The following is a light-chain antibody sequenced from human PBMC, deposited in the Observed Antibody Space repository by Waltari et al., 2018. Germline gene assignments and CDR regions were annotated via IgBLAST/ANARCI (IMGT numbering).Light chain of an antibody. V-gene: IGKV3-11*01. CDR2: DAS. CDR1: QNVNSF. Sequence: EIVLTHSPGTLSLSPGHRAPLSCRASQNVNSFLAWYQQKRGQAPRLLIYDASKRATGIPDRISGSGSGTDFTLTISSLEPEDFAIYYCQQRGNLPETFGRGTRVEMK. J-gene: IGKJ2*01. CDR3: QQRGNLPET.